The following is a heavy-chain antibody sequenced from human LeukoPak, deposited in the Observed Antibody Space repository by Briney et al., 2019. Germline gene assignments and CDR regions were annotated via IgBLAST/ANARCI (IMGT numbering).Heavy chain of an antibody. D-gene: IGHD3-10*01. Sequence: SETLSLTCTVSGGSISRFYWSWIRQPPGKGLEWIGYIYHSGSTYYNPSLKSRVTISVDRSKNQFSLKLSSVTAADTAVYYCARGVGWYYYGSGRPEFDYWGQGTLVTVSS. CDR1: GGSISRFY. V-gene: IGHV4-59*12. J-gene: IGHJ4*02. CDR3: ARGVGWYYYGSGRPEFDY. CDR2: IYHSGST.